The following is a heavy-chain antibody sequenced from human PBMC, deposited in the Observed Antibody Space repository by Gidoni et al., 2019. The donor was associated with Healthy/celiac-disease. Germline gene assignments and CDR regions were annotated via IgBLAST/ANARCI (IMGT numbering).Heavy chain of an antibody. J-gene: IGHJ4*02. CDR2: ISGSGGST. D-gene: IGHD6-13*01. CDR3: AKAPGRAAADSGYFDY. V-gene: IGHV3-23*01. Sequence: WVRQAPGKGLEWVSAISGSGGSTYYADSVKGRFTITRDNSKNTLYLQMNSLRAEDTAVYYCAKAPGRAAADSGYFDYWGQGTLVTVSS.